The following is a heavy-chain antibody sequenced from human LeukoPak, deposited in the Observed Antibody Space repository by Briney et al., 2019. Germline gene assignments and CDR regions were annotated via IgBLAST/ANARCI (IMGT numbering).Heavy chain of an antibody. D-gene: IGHD5-24*01. Sequence: SETLSLTCTVSGYSISSGYYWGWIRQPPGKGLEWIGSIFHSGSTYYNPSLKSRVTISVDTSKNQFSLKLSSVTAADTAVYYCARRADRRDGYNTYYFDYWGQGTLVTVSS. CDR1: GYSISSGYY. V-gene: IGHV4-38-2*02. CDR2: IFHSGST. J-gene: IGHJ4*02. CDR3: ARRADRRDGYNTYYFDY.